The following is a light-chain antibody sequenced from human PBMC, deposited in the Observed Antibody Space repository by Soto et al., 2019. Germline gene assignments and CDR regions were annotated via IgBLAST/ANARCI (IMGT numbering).Light chain of an antibody. CDR2: DAS. CDR1: QDITSY. V-gene: IGKV1-33*01. CDR3: QHCDYLPI. J-gene: IGKJ3*01. Sequence: DIQMTQSPSSLSASVGDRVTITCQASQDITSYLNWYQHKPGKAPKLLIYDASILEAGVPPRFRGSGSGTDVTLTISSLHPEDVATYYCQHCDYLPIFGPGTTVDFK.